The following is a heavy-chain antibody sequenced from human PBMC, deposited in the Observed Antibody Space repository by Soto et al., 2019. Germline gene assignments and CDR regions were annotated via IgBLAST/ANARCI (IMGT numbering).Heavy chain of an antibody. Sequence: EGQLVESGGGLVQPGGSLRLSCVASGFTFSAYYLDWVRQAPGKGLEWVGRIRNKANSYTTEYAASVKGRFTFSRDDSEHSVTQQMNSLKAEDTAVYSCAAVSLYYTGSGYYPQYWGQGTLVTVSS. V-gene: IGHV3-72*01. CDR1: GFTFSAYY. CDR2: IRNKANSYTT. CDR3: AAVSLYYTGSGYYPQY. J-gene: IGHJ4*02. D-gene: IGHD3-22*01.